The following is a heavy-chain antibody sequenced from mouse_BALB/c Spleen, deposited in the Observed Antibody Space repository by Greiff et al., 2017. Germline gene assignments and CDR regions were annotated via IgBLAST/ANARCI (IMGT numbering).Heavy chain of an antibody. V-gene: IGHV7-3*02. CDR1: GFTFTDYY. CDR3: ARDYGNYVDYAMDY. J-gene: IGHJ4*01. Sequence: EVQRVESGGGLVQPGGSLRLSCATSGFTFTDYYMSWVRQPPGKALEWLGFIRNKANGYTTEYSASVKGRFTISRDNSQSILYLQMNTLRAEDSATYYCARDYGNYVDYAMDYWGQGTSVTVSS. CDR2: IRNKANGYTT. D-gene: IGHD2-1*01.